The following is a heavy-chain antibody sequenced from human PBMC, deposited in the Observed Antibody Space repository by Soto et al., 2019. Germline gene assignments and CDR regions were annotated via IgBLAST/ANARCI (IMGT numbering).Heavy chain of an antibody. CDR2: IKEDGSDK. Sequence: EVQLVESGGGLVQPGGSLRLSCAASGFTFSTYWMTWVRQAPGKGLEWVADIKEDGSDKYYVDSVKGRFTISRDNTKNSLYQQMNSLRGDDTAVYYCAKASGSYSYDYWGQGTLVTVSS. V-gene: IGHV3-7*01. CDR1: GFTFSTYW. CDR3: AKASGSYSYDY. J-gene: IGHJ4*02. D-gene: IGHD3-10*01.